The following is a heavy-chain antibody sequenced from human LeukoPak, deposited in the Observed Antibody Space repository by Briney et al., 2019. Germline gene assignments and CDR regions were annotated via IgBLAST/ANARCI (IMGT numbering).Heavy chain of an antibody. D-gene: IGHD3-3*01. J-gene: IGHJ3*02. Sequence: GGSLRLPCAASGFTFSDYYFSWVRQAPGKGLEWVAYISKTITTKFYADSVRGRFTISRDNAKNSLFLHMSGLTAEDTAVYFCARGDFGYAFDMWGQGAMVTVSS. CDR1: GFTFSDYY. CDR2: ISKTITTK. CDR3: ARGDFGYAFDM. V-gene: IGHV3-11*04.